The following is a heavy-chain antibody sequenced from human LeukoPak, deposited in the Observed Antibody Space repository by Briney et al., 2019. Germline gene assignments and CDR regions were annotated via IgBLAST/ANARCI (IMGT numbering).Heavy chain of an antibody. CDR1: GYRFTEFW. Sequence: GESLKISCKASGYRFTEFWIAWVRRTPGKGLEWMGIIYPGDSDVRYSPSFQGQVTISADKSISTAYLQWSSLKASDTAMYYCARRNIAAGGFDYWGQGTLVTVSS. J-gene: IGHJ4*02. D-gene: IGHD6-25*01. CDR2: IYPGDSDV. V-gene: IGHV5-51*01. CDR3: ARRNIAAGGFDY.